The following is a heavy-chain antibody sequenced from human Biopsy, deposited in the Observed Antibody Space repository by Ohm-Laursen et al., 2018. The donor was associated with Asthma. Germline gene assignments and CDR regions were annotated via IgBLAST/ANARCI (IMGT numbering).Heavy chain of an antibody. CDR1: GFTFSSYA. V-gene: IGHV3-30-3*01. CDR3: AREGIAVAHFDY. J-gene: IGHJ4*02. CDR2: ISYDGSNK. Sequence: RSLRLSCAASGFTFSSYAMHWVRQAPGKGLEWVAVISYDGSNKYYADSVKGRFTISRDNSKNTLYLQMNSLRAEDTAVYYCAREGIAVAHFDYWGQGTLVTVSS. D-gene: IGHD6-19*01.